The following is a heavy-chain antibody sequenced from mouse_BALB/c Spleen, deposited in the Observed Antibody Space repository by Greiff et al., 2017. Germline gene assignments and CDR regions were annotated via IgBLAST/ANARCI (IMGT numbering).Heavy chain of an antibody. CDR1: GYSITSDYA. CDR3: AREDYRYFYYAMDY. V-gene: IGHV3-2*02. D-gene: IGHD2-14*01. CDR2: ISYSGST. Sequence: EVKLMESGPGLVKPSQSLSLTCTVTGYSITSDYAWNWIRQFPGNKLEWMGYISYSGSTSYNPSLKSRISITRDTSKNQFFLQLNSVTTEDTATYYCAREDYRYFYYAMDYWGQGTSVTVSS. J-gene: IGHJ4*01.